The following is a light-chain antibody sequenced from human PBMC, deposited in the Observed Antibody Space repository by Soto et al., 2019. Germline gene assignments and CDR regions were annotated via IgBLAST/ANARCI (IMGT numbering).Light chain of an antibody. V-gene: IGLV2-14*01. J-gene: IGLJ3*02. CDR1: SSDVGGYNY. CDR3: SSYTTSSTLWV. CDR2: EVS. Sequence: QSALTQPASVSGSPGQSITISCTGTSSDVGGYNYVSWYQQHPGKAPKLIIYEVSNRPSGVSNRFSGSKPGNTASLTISGLQAEDEADYYCSSYTTSSTLWVFGGGTKVTVL.